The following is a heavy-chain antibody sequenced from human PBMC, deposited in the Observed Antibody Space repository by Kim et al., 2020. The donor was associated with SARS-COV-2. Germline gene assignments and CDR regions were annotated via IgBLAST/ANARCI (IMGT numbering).Heavy chain of an antibody. CDR3: ARRIIVLMVYAYMIVVVIIYYGMDV. Sequence: SETLSLTCTVSGGSISSSSYYWGWIRQPPGKGLEWIGSIYYSGSTYYNPSLKSRVTISVDTSKNQFSLKLSSVTAADTAVYYCARRIIVLMVYAYMIVVVIIYYGMDVWGQGTTVTVSS. CDR2: IYYSGST. V-gene: IGHV4-39*01. CDR1: GGSISSSSYY. D-gene: IGHD2-8*01. J-gene: IGHJ6*02.